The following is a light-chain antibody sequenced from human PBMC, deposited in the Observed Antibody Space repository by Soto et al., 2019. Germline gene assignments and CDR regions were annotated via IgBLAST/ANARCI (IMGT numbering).Light chain of an antibody. CDR3: QQYYKWPLT. CDR2: DAS. CDR1: QSVYSM. J-gene: IGKJ4*01. V-gene: IGKV3-15*01. Sequence: IVMTQSPSTLSVSPWEIATRSCRASQSVYSMLAWYQQKPGQAPRLLIYDASTRATGIPASFSGSGSGTEFTLTISSLQSQDFAVYYCQQYYKWPLTFGGGTKVDIK.